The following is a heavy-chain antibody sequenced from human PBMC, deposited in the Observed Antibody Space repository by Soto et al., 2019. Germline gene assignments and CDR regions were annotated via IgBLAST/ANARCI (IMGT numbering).Heavy chain of an antibody. CDR3: AREIRNDAFDV. CDR2: INPSGGDT. V-gene: IGHV1-46*03. Sequence: AASVKVSCKASEYIFTNYYLHWVRQAPGQGLEWMAIINPSGGDTSFAQKFQGRVTMTRDTSTSTVYMELNSLRSEDTAVYYCAREIRNDAFDVWGQGTMVTVSS. CDR1: EYIFTNYY. J-gene: IGHJ3*01.